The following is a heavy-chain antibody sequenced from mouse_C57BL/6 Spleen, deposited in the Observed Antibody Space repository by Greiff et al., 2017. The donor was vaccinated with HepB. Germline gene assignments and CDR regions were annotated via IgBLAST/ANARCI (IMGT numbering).Heavy chain of an antibody. V-gene: IGHV1-26*01. CDR1: GYTFTDYY. J-gene: IGHJ2*01. Sequence: VQLQQSGPELVKPGASVKISCKASGYTFTDYYMNWVKQSHGKSLEWIGDINPNNGGTSYNQKFKGKATLTVDKSSSTAYMELRSLTSEDSAVYYCARRLSYYGSSYDYWGQGTTLTVSS. CDR2: INPNNGGT. CDR3: ARRLSYYGSSYDY. D-gene: IGHD1-1*01.